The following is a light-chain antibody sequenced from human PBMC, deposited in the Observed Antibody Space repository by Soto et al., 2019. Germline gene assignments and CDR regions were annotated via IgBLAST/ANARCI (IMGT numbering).Light chain of an antibody. CDR3: QQYNTWT. CDR2: GAS. Sequence: EIVLTQSPGTLSLSLGERATLSCRASQSVSSSYLAWYQQKPGQAPRLLIYGASSRATGIPDRFSGSGSGTDFTLTISRLEPEDFAVYYCQQYNTWTFGQGTKMDIK. J-gene: IGKJ1*01. CDR1: QSVSSSY. V-gene: IGKV3-20*01.